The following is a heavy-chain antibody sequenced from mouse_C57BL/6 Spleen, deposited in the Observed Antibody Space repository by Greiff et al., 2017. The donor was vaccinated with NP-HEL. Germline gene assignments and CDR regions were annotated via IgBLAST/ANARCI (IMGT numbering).Heavy chain of an antibody. CDR1: GYAFSSSW. CDR2: IYPGDGDT. Sequence: VQLQQSGPELVKPGASVKISCKASGYAFSSSWMNWVKQRPGKGLEWIGRIYPGDGDTNYNGKFKGKATLTADKSSSTAYMQLSSLTSEDSAVYFCARFYGSHYYAMDYWGQGTSVTVSS. J-gene: IGHJ4*01. CDR3: ARFYGSHYYAMDY. V-gene: IGHV1-82*01. D-gene: IGHD1-1*01.